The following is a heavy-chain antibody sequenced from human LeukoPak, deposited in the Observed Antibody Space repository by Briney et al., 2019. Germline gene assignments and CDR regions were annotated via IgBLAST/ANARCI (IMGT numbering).Heavy chain of an antibody. D-gene: IGHD3-22*01. V-gene: IGHV1-69*05. J-gene: IGHJ1*01. CDR3: SRAGSYYDSSGYXXXXDX. CDR1: GGTFSSYA. CDR2: IIPIFGTA. Sequence: ASVKVSCKASGGTFSSYAISWVRQAPGQGLEWMGGIIPIFGTANYAQKFQGRVTITTDESTSTAYMELSSLRSEDTAVYYCSRAGSYYDSSGYXXXXDXXXQXXXVT.